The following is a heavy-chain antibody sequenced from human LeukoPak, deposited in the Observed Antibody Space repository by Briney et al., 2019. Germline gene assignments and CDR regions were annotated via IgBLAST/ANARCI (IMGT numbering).Heavy chain of an antibody. D-gene: IGHD6-13*01. CDR1: GFSFSNYW. Sequence: GGSLRLSCAASGFSFSNYWMHWVRQPPGKGLVWVSRINSDGSSTSYADSVKGRFTISRDNAKNTLYLQMNSLRAEDTAMYYCATIPRVGAAVDNGFDPWGQGTLVTVSS. J-gene: IGHJ5*02. CDR2: INSDGSST. CDR3: ATIPRVGAAVDNGFDP. V-gene: IGHV3-74*01.